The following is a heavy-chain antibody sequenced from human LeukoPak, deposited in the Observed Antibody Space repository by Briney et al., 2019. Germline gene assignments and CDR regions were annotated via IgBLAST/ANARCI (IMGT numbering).Heavy chain of an antibody. V-gene: IGHV3-7*01. CDR1: GFSLSSYW. D-gene: IGHD6-19*01. J-gene: IGHJ4*02. Sequence: GSLRLSCAAPGFSLSSYWMHWVRQAPGKGLEWVANIKQDGSAKYYVDSVKGRFTISRDNAQNLVYLQMNNLRAEDTALYYCARAQVTVPGGDFWGQGTLVTVSS. CDR2: IKQDGSAK. CDR3: ARAQVTVPGGDF.